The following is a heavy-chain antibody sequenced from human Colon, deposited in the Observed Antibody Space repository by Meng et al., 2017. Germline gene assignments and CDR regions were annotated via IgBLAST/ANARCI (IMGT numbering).Heavy chain of an antibody. J-gene: IGHJ4*02. Sequence: ASAKVSCKASGETFTSYANHWVRQAPGQRLEWMGCVNAGNGNTKYSQKFQGRVTITRDTSASTAYLELSSLRAEDTAVYYCARVRVSDIVVVPAAPSRYFDYWGQGTLVTVSS. CDR3: ARVRVSDIVVVPAAPSRYFDY. CDR2: VNAGNGNT. D-gene: IGHD2-2*01. V-gene: IGHV1-3*01. CDR1: GETFTSYA.